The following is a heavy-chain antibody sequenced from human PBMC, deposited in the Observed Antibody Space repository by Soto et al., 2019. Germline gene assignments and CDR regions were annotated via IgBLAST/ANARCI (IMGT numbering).Heavy chain of an antibody. J-gene: IGHJ5*02. CDR2: IIPSCGTA. V-gene: IGHV1-69*05. CDR1: GGTFSSYA. CDR3: ARSRHFDP. D-gene: IGHD2-2*01. Sequence: GASVKVSCKASGGTFSSYAISWVRQAPGQGLEWMGVIIPSCGTASYAQKFQGRVTMTRDTSTSTVYMELSSLRSEDTAVYYCARSRHFDPWGQGTLVTVSS.